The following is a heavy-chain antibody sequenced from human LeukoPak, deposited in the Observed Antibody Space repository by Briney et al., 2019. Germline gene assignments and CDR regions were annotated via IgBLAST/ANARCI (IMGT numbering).Heavy chain of an antibody. D-gene: IGHD3-10*01. J-gene: IGHJ3*02. CDR3: AKSNGYGLVDI. V-gene: IGHV4-34*01. CDR2: ITHSGST. CDR1: GGSFSGYY. Sequence: SETLSLTCAVYGGSFSGYYWSWIRQPPEKGLEWIGEITHSGSTNYNPSLKSRVTISVDTSKNQFSLKLSSVTAADTAVYYCAKSNGYGLVDIWGQGTMVTVSS.